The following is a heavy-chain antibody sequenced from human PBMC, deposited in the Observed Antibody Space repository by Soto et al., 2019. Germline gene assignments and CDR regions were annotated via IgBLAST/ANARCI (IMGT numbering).Heavy chain of an antibody. V-gene: IGHV1-18*01. CDR2: ISAYNGNT. Sequence: GASVKVSCKASGYTFTSFGISWVRQAPGQGLEWMGWISAYNGNTNYAQKFQERVTITRDMSTSTAYMELSSLRSEDTAVYYCAAASYYDFWSGYYRPLLDWGQGTLVTVSS. D-gene: IGHD3-3*01. J-gene: IGHJ4*02. CDR1: GYTFTSFG. CDR3: AAASYYDFWSGYYRPLLD.